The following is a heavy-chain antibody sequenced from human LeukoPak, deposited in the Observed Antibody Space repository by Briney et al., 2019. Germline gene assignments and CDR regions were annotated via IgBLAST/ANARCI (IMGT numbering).Heavy chain of an antibody. Sequence: SGPTLVNPTQTLTLTCTFSGFSLSTSGMCVSWIRQPPVKALEWLARIDWDDDKYYRTSLKTRLTISKDTSKNQVVLTLTNMDPVDTATYYCARIYRYDSSAAGFDPWGQGTLVTVSS. CDR3: ARIYRYDSSAAGFDP. J-gene: IGHJ5*02. CDR1: GFSLSTSGMC. D-gene: IGHD3-22*01. V-gene: IGHV2-70*11. CDR2: IDWDDDK.